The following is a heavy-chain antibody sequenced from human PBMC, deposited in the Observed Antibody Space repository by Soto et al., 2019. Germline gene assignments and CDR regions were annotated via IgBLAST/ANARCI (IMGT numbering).Heavy chain of an antibody. V-gene: IGHV4-34*01. Sequence: SGSISLTRAVYGGSFSGYYWSWIRKPTGTGLEWNGEINHIGSTNYNPALNSRVTISVDASKRQFSLTLNAVTAADTAVYYCATAPETFSPAGYYVNWFDPWGQGTLVTGS. CDR3: ATAPETFSPAGYYVNWFDP. CDR1: GGSFSGYY. J-gene: IGHJ5*02. CDR2: INHIGST. D-gene: IGHD3-22*01.